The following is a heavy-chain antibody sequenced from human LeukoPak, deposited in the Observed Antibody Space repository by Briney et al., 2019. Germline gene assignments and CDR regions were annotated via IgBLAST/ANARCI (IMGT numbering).Heavy chain of an antibody. J-gene: IGHJ6*02. CDR1: GFTFSSYS. D-gene: IGHD3-10*01. Sequence: TGGSLRLSCAASGFTFSSYSMHWVRQAPGKGLEWISYLSTSSSTIYYAESVKGRFTISRDNAKNSLNLQMNSLRAEDTAIYYCAREGVVLWFGELLSIGMDVWGQGTTVTVSS. CDR2: LSTSSSTI. V-gene: IGHV3-48*04. CDR3: AREGVVLWFGELLSIGMDV.